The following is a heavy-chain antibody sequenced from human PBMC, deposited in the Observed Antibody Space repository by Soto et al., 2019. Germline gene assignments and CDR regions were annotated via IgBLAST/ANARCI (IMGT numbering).Heavy chain of an antibody. CDR1: GFIFSAYA. V-gene: IGHV3-23*01. CDR2: LGGDGAVT. CDR3: SRISSSSHVDY. J-gene: IGHJ4*02. Sequence: GGSLRLSCAASGFIFSAYAMNWVRQAPGKGLEWVSVLGGDGAVTYYADSVKGRFTISRDNSRNTLYLQMNSLRAEDTAVYYCSRISSSSHVDYWGLGSLVTVSS. D-gene: IGHD6-6*01.